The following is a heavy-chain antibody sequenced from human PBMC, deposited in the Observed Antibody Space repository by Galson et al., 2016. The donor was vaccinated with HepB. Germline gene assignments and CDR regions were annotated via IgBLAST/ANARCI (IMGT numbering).Heavy chain of an antibody. CDR2: IKQDGTQK. J-gene: IGHJ3*02. Sequence: SLRLSCAASGFTFSNYWMSWFRQAPGEGLEWLVNIKQDGTQKDYVDSVKGRFTISRDNAKNSLYLQMNSLRVEDTAVYYCAREGKGGFDIWGQGTMVTVSS. CDR1: GFTFSNYW. V-gene: IGHV3-7*01. D-gene: IGHD2-15*01. CDR3: AREGKGGFDI.